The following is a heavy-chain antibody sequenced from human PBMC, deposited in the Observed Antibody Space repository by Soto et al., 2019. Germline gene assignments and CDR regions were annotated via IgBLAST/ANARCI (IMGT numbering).Heavy chain of an antibody. J-gene: IGHJ4*02. V-gene: IGHV3-23*01. Sequence: EVQLLESGGGLVQPGWSLRLSCAASGFTFSSYAMSWVRQAPGKGLEWVSAISGSGGSTYYADSVKGRFTISRDNSNHTLYLRRHSLRAEDTAVYYCAKSGRGVIAQSYWCQGTLVTVSS. CDR2: ISGSGGST. CDR1: GFTFSSYA. CDR3: AKSGRGVIAQSY. D-gene: IGHD3-10*01.